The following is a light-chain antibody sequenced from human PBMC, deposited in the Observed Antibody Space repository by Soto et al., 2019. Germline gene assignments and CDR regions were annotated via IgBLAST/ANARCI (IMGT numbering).Light chain of an antibody. Sequence: DVVMTQSPLSLPVTLGQPASISCRSSQSLVYSDGYTYLNWFQQRPGQSPRRLIYKVSNRDSGAPDRFSGSGSGSEFTVKISRVEAEEVGVYYCLQCTHWPHSIYTFGQGTKLDIK. CDR1: QSLVYSDGYTY. CDR2: KVS. J-gene: IGKJ2*01. CDR3: LQCTHWPHSIYT. V-gene: IGKV2-30*01.